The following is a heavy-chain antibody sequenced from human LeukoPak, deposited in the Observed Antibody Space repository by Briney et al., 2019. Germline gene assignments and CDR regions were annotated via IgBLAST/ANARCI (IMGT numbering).Heavy chain of an antibody. D-gene: IGHD3-16*01. CDR2: ISYDGSNK. V-gene: IGHV3-30*18. Sequence: PGGSLRLSCAASGFTFSSYGMHWVRQAPGKGLEWVAVISYDGSNKYYADSVKGRFTISRDNSKNTLYLQMNSLRAEDTAVYYCAKAPASLGYYGMDVWGQGTTVTVSS. J-gene: IGHJ6*02. CDR3: AKAPASLGYYGMDV. CDR1: GFTFSSYG.